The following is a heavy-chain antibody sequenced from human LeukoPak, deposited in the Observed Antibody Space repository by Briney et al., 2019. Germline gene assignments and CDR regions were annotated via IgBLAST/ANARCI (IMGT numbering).Heavy chain of an antibody. D-gene: IGHD1-26*01. CDR2: ISYDGSDK. Sequence: GGSLRLSCAASGFTFSSYGMHWVRQAPGKGLEWVAVISYDGSDKYYADSVKGRFTISRDNSKNTLYLQMNSLRAEDTAVYYCAKDPQWELPPGDYFDYWGQGTLVTVSS. CDR1: GFTFSSYG. CDR3: AKDPQWELPPGDYFDY. V-gene: IGHV3-30*18. J-gene: IGHJ4*02.